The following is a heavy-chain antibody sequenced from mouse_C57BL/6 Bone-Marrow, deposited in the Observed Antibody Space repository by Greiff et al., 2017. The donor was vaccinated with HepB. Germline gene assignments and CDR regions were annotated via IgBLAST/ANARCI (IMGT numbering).Heavy chain of an antibody. J-gene: IGHJ3*01. D-gene: IGHD2-4*01. CDR2: IDPNSGGT. CDR3: ASSPYDYVPFAY. CDR1: GYTFTSYW. V-gene: IGHV1-72*01. Sequence: QVQLQQPGAELVKPGASVKLSCKASGYTFTSYWMHWVKQRPGRGLEWIGRIDPNSGGTKYNEKFKSKATLTVDKPSSTAYMQLSSLTSEDSAVYYCASSPYDYVPFAYWGQGTLVTVSA.